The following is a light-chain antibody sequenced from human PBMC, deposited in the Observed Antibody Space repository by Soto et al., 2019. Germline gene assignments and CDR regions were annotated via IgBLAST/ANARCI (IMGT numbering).Light chain of an antibody. Sequence: IQLTQSPSSLSASVGDRVTITCRASQGIDTYLAWYQQKPGKAPKLLIFAASTLQGGVPSRFSGSGSGTYFTLTISRLQPEDFATYYCQQLNSYPHTFGGGTKMEIK. CDR3: QQLNSYPHT. CDR2: AAS. CDR1: QGIDTY. J-gene: IGKJ4*01. V-gene: IGKV1-9*01.